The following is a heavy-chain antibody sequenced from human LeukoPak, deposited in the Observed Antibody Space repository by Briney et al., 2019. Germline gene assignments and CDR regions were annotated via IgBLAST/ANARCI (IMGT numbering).Heavy chain of an antibody. D-gene: IGHD3-16*01. V-gene: IGHV3-33*06. CDR2: VWYDGKNK. CDR3: AKRGTRATHGMDV. Sequence: PTGGSLRLSCAASGFTFSSYGIHWVRQAPGKGLEWVAIVWYDGKNKFYGDSVKGRFTISRDNSKNTVDLQMNSLRVEDTAVYYCAKRGTRATHGMDVWGRGTTVTVSS. CDR1: GFTFSSYG. J-gene: IGHJ6*02.